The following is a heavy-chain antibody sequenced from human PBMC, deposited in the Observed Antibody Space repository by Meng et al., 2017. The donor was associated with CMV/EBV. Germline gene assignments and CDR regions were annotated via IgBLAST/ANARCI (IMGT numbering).Heavy chain of an antibody. J-gene: IGHJ4*02. CDR3: ARGFSITALSDY. CDR2: ISSSSSYI. Sequence: GESLKISCAASGFTFSSYSMNWVRQAPGKGLEWVSSISSSSSYIYYADSVKARFTISRDNAKNSLYLQMNSLRAEDTAVYYCARGFSITALSDYWGQGTLVTVSS. CDR1: GFTFSSYS. V-gene: IGHV3-21*01. D-gene: IGHD1-14*01.